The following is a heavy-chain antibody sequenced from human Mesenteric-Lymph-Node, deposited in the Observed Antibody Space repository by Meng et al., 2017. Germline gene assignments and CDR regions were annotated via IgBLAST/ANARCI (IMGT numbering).Heavy chain of an antibody. V-gene: IGHV3-64*02. Sequence: GESLKISCAASGFTFTRYPMHWVRQAPGKGLEYVSAITSNGAQTYYADSVEGRFTISRDDSKNTLYLQMNSLKTEDTAVYYCTTQLGTLLWGQGTLVTVSS. CDR1: GFTFTRYP. CDR3: TTQLGTLL. J-gene: IGHJ4*02. CDR2: ITSNGAQT. D-gene: IGHD3-10*01.